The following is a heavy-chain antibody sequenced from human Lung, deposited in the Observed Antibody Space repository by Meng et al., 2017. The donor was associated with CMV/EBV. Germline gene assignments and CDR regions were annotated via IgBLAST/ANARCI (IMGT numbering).Heavy chain of an antibody. J-gene: IGHJ5*02. CDR2: IFYRGNT. D-gene: IGHD3-22*01. Sequence: GSXRLXCTVSGGPISSSDYYWGWIRQPPGKGLEWIGTIFYRGNTYYNPSLKSRVTISVDTSKNQFSLKLSSVTAADTAVYYCARHRDSSVHYFGWFDPXGQGXLVTVSS. CDR3: ARHRDSSVHYFGWFDP. CDR1: GGPISSSDYY. V-gene: IGHV4-39*01.